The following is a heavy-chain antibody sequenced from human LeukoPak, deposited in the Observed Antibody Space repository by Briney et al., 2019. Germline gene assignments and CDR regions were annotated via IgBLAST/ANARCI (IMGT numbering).Heavy chain of an antibody. V-gene: IGHV1-18*01. J-gene: IGHJ5*02. CDR3: ARTPPKTSIAAAGRGWYSSGPLGWFDP. CDR1: GYTFSSYG. CDR2: ISAYNGNT. D-gene: IGHD6-13*01. Sequence: GASLKVSYKASGYTFSSYGFGWVRQAPGQGLEWMGWISAYNGNTNYAQKLQGRVTMTTDTSTSTAYMELRSLRSDDTAAYYCARTPPKTSIAAAGRGWYSSGPLGWFDPWGQGTLVTVSS.